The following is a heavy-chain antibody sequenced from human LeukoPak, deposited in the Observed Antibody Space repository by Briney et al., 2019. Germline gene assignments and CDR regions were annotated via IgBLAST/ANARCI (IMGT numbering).Heavy chain of an antibody. J-gene: IGHJ4*02. CDR2: IKQDGSEK. CDR1: GSTFSSYW. Sequence: GGSLRLSCAASGSTFSSYWMSWVRQAPGKGLEWVANIKQDGSEKYYVDSVKGRFTISRDNAKNSLYLQMNSLRAEDTAVYYCARGFIKLDYWGQGTLVTVSS. CDR3: ARGFIKLDY. D-gene: IGHD1-1*01. V-gene: IGHV3-7*01.